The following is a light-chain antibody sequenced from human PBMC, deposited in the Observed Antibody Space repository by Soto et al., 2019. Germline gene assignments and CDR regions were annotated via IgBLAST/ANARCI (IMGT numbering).Light chain of an antibody. Sequence: DIQMTQSPSTLSASVGDRVTITCRASQSISSWLAWYQQKPGKAPKLLIYKASSLESGVPTRSSGGGSRTEFTLTISSLQPDDFATYYCQQYNSYPKTFGQGTKVEIK. CDR1: QSISSW. J-gene: IGKJ1*01. CDR3: QQYNSYPKT. CDR2: KAS. V-gene: IGKV1-5*03.